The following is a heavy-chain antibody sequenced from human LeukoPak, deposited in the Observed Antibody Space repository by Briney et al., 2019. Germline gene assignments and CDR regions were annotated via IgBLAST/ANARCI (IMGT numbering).Heavy chain of an antibody. D-gene: IGHD4-17*01. Sequence: PSETLSLTCTVSGDSISSSSSYWGWIRQPPGEGLEWIGSIYYSGSTYYNPSLKSRVTISVDTSKNQFSLKLSSVTAADTAVYYCARGENDYGDYNYWGQGTLVTVSS. CDR1: GDSISSSSSY. CDR2: IYYSGST. V-gene: IGHV4-39*07. J-gene: IGHJ4*02. CDR3: ARGENDYGDYNY.